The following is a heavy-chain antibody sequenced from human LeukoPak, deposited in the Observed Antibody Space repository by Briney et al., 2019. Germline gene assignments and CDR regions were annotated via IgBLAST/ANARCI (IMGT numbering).Heavy chain of an antibody. J-gene: IGHJ6*02. CDR3: ARDRSPPVVPAAAYNYYYYGMDV. D-gene: IGHD2-2*01. CDR2: IYYSRST. V-gene: IGHV4-59*11. CDR1: GGSISSHY. Sequence: MPSETLSLTCTVSGGSISSHYWSWIRQPPGKGLEWIGYIYYSRSTNYNPSLKSRVTMSVDTSKNQFSLKLSSVTAADTAVYYCARDRSPPVVPAAAYNYYYYGMDVWGQGTTVTVSS.